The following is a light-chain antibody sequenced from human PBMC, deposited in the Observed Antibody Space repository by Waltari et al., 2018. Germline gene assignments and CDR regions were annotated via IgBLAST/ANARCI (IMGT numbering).Light chain of an antibody. CDR3: QQYYSTPLT. J-gene: IGKJ1*01. V-gene: IGKV4-1*01. CDR1: QSGLYNSNNKNY. Sequence: DIVMTQSPDSLAVSLGERATINCKSSQSGLYNSNNKNYLAWYQQKPGQPPKLLIYWASTREAGVPDRFSGSGSGTDFPLHISSLQAEDVAVYYCQQYYSTPLTFCQGTKVEIK. CDR2: WAS.